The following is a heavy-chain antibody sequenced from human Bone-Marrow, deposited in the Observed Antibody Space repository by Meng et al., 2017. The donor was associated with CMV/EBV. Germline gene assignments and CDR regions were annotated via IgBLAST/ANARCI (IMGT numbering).Heavy chain of an antibody. D-gene: IGHD2-15*01. J-gene: IGHJ5*02. Sequence: SGGHFSRDALSWVRQAPGQGLEWMGGILPSLGTTNYAQKFQGRVTITADESTNTAYMELSSLRSEDTAVYFCARGGNTLYSVGWFDPWGQGTLVTVSS. V-gene: IGHV1-69*01. CDR3: ARGGNTLYSVGWFDP. CDR1: GGHFSRDA. CDR2: ILPSLGTT.